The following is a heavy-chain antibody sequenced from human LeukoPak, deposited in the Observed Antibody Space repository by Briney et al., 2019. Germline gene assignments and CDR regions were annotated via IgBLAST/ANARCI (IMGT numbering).Heavy chain of an antibody. J-gene: IGHJ6*03. CDR2: IIPIFGTA. CDR1: GGTFSSYA. D-gene: IGHD6-13*01. Sequence: SVKVSCKASGGTFSSYAISWVRQAPGQGLEWMGGIIPIFGTANYAQKFQGRVTITTDESTSTAYMELSSLRSEDTAVYYCARDTVEGSSWYGYYYYYYMDVWGKGTTVTVSS. CDR3: ARDTVEGSSWYGYYYYYYMDV. V-gene: IGHV1-69*05.